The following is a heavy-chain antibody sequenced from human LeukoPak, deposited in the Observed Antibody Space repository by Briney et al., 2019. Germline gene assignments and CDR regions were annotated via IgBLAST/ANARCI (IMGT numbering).Heavy chain of an antibody. CDR1: GYTFTGYY. J-gene: IGHJ3*02. Sequence: ASVKVSCKASGYTFTGYYMHWVRQAPGQGHEWMGWINPNSGGTNYAQKFQGRVTMTRDTSISTAYMELSRLRSDDTAVYYCASLSGSTPYDAFDIWGQGTMVTVSS. CDR2: INPNSGGT. CDR3: ASLSGSTPYDAFDI. D-gene: IGHD1-26*01. V-gene: IGHV1-2*02.